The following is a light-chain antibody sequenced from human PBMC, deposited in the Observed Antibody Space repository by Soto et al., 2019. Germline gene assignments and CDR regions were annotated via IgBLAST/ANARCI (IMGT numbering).Light chain of an antibody. CDR2: DVY. J-gene: IGLJ1*01. CDR3: SSYERSGAYV. CDR1: SGDVGGHNA. Sequence: QSALTQPASVSGSPGQSITLSCTGTSGDVGGHNAVSWYQQHPGKAPKLLIYDVYNRPSGASNRFSGAKSGNTASRTISGLQAEDEADDYCSSYERSGAYVFGTGTKVTVL. V-gene: IGLV2-14*03.